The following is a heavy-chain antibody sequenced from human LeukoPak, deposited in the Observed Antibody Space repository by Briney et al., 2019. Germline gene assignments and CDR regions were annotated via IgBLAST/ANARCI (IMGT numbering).Heavy chain of an antibody. CDR3: ASESPLVVPAAKPRFGLD. J-gene: IGHJ4*02. CDR2: IRYDGSNK. Sequence: PGGSLRLSCAASGFTFSNYGMHWVRQAPGKGLEWVAFIRYDGSNKYYADSVKGRFTISRDNAKNSLYLQMNSLRAEDTAVYYCASESPLVVPAAKPRFGLDWGQGTLVTVSS. CDR1: GFTFSNYG. D-gene: IGHD2-2*02. V-gene: IGHV3-30*02.